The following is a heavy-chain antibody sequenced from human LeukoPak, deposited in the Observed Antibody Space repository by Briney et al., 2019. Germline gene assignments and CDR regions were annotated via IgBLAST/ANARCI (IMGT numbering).Heavy chain of an antibody. J-gene: IGHJ4*02. D-gene: IGHD3-10*01. Sequence: SETLSLTCAVYGGSFSGYYWSWIRQPPGKGLEWIGEINHSGSTNYNPSLKSRVTISVDTSKNQFSLKLGSVTAADTAVYYCASGFGRGVLWGQGTLVTVSS. V-gene: IGHV4-34*01. CDR3: ASGFGRGVL. CDR1: GGSFSGYY. CDR2: INHSGST.